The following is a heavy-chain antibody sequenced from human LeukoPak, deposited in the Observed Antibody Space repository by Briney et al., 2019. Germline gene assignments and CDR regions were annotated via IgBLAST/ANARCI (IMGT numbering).Heavy chain of an antibody. V-gene: IGHV4-59*01. Sequence: SETLSLTCTVSGGSISPYYWSWIRQPPGKGLEWIGYIYYSGSTNYNPSLKSRVTISLDTSKNQFSLKLSSVTAADTAVYYCARDGDIVVVPAASTDYSWFDPWGQGTLVTVSS. J-gene: IGHJ5*02. CDR3: ARDGDIVVVPAASTDYSWFDP. CDR1: GGSISPYY. D-gene: IGHD2-2*01. CDR2: IYYSGST.